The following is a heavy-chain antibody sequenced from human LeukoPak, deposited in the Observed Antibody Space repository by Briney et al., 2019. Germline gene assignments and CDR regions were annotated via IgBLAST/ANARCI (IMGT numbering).Heavy chain of an antibody. CDR2: INPSGGST. Sequence: ASVKVSCKASGYTFTSYYMHWVRQAPGQGLEWMGIINPSGGSTSYAQKFQGRVTMTRDTSTSTVYMELSSLRSEDTAVYYCARDPTTYYYDGSAAFDIWGQGTMVTVSS. CDR3: ARDPTTYYYDGSAAFDI. J-gene: IGHJ3*02. V-gene: IGHV1-46*01. D-gene: IGHD3-22*01. CDR1: GYTFTSYY.